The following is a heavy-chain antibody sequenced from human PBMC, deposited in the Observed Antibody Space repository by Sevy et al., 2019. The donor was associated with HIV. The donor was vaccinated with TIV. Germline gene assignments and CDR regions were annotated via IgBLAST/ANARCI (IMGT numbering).Heavy chain of an antibody. CDR2: ISWNSGSI. CDR3: AKDSAIFGVGIITGRFLDY. J-gene: IGHJ4*02. CDR1: GFTFDDYA. V-gene: IGHV3-9*01. Sequence: GGSLRLSCAASGFTFDDYAMHWVRQAPGKGLEWVSGISWNSGSIGYADSVKGRFTISRDNAKNSLYLQMNSLRAEDTALYYCAKDSAIFGVGIITGRFLDYWGQGTLVTVSS. D-gene: IGHD3-3*01.